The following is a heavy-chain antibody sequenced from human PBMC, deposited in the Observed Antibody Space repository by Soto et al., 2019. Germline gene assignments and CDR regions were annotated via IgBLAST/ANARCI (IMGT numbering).Heavy chain of an antibody. CDR3: ARSYYYDSSPMFDP. J-gene: IGHJ5*02. Sequence: QVQLVQSGAEVKKPGASVTVSCKASGYTFTGYYRHWVRQAPGQGLEWMGWINPNRGGTNYAQKFQGWVTMTRDTSISTAYMELSRLRSDDTAVYYCARSYYYDSSPMFDPWGQGTLVTVSS. D-gene: IGHD3-22*01. CDR2: INPNRGGT. CDR1: GYTFTGYY. V-gene: IGHV1-2*04.